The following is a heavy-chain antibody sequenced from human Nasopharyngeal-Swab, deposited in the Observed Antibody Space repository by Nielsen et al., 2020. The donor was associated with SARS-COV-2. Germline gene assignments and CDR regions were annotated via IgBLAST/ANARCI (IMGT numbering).Heavy chain of an antibody. CDR2: ISGSGGST. D-gene: IGHD1-26*01. J-gene: IGHJ4*02. Sequence: WIRQPPGKGLEWVSAISGSGGSTYYADSVKGRFTISRDNSKNTLYLQMNSPRAEDTAVYYCAKEDGIVGATRDFGAYWGQGTLVTVSS. CDR3: AKEDGIVGATRDFGAY. V-gene: IGHV3-23*01.